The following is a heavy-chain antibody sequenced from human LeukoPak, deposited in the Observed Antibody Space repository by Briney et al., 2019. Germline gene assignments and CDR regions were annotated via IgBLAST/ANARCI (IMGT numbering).Heavy chain of an antibody. D-gene: IGHD1-7*01. CDR2: IYDSGST. J-gene: IGHJ4*02. V-gene: IGHV4-59*08. CDR1: GASISRYY. Sequence: SETLSLTCTVSGASISRYYWSWIRQPPGKGLEWIGYIYDSGSTNYNPSLKSRVTISLDTSMNQFSLKLSSVTAADTAVYYCASLTGTARGYWGQGTLVTVSS. CDR3: ASLTGTARGY.